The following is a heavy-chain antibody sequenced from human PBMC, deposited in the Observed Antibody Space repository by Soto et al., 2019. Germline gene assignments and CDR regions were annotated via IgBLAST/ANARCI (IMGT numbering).Heavy chain of an antibody. D-gene: IGHD6-6*01. J-gene: IGHJ4*02. Sequence: EVQLVESGGGLVQPGGSLRLSCAASGFTFRSYWMQWVRQAPGKGLVWVSWINSDGSSTSYADSVKGRFTISRDNAKNTLYLQMNSPRAEDTAVYYCASGGSSLSFDSWGQGTLVTVSS. CDR1: GFTFRSYW. V-gene: IGHV3-74*01. CDR3: ASGGSSLSFDS. CDR2: INSDGSST.